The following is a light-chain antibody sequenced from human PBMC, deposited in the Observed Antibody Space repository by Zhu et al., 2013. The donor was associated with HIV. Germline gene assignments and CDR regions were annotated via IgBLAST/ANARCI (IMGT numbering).Light chain of an antibody. Sequence: EIVMTQSPATLSVSPGERATLSCRASQNISSNLAWYQQKPGQAPRLLIYGASTRATGIPARFSGSGSGTEFSLTISSLQSEDFAVYCCQQYNNWPRTFGPGTKVDIK. J-gene: IGKJ3*01. CDR1: QNISSN. CDR2: GAS. CDR3: QQYNNWPRT. V-gene: IGKV3-15*01.